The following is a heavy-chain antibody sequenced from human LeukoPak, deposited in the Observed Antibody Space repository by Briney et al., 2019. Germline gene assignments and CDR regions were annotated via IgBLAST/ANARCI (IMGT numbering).Heavy chain of an antibody. CDR3: ARDNRYFDL. D-gene: IGHD1-14*01. CDR2: ISAYNGNT. Sequence: ASVKVSCKASGYSFTSYGITWVRQAPRQGLEWVGWISAYNGNTDYAQKLQGRVNMTTDTPTNTAYMELRSLRSDDTALYYCARDNRYFDLWGRGTLVTVSS. CDR1: GYSFTSYG. J-gene: IGHJ2*01. V-gene: IGHV1-18*01.